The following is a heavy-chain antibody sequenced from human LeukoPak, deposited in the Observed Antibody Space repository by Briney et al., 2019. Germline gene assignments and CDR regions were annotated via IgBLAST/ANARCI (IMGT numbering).Heavy chain of an antibody. Sequence: ASVKVSCKASGYTFTNNHLHWVRQAPGQGLEWMGMIYPRDGSTSYAQNFQGRVTVTWDTSTTTVHMELRGLRSEDTAVYYCARDQEGFDYWGQGTVVTVSS. CDR2: IYPRDGST. V-gene: IGHV1-46*01. J-gene: IGHJ4*02. CDR3: ARDQEGFDY. CDR1: GYTFTNNH.